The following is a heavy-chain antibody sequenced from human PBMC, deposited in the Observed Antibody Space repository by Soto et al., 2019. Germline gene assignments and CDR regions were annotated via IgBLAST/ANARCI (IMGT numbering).Heavy chain of an antibody. V-gene: IGHV1-24*01. Sequence: ASVKVSCKVSGYTLTELSMHWVRQAPGKGLEWMGGFDPEDGETIYAQKFQGRVTMTEDTSTDTAYMELSSLRSEDTAVYYCATAYGGTQPNFDYWGQETLVTASS. CDR1: GYTLTELS. CDR2: FDPEDGET. D-gene: IGHD4-17*01. CDR3: ATAYGGTQPNFDY. J-gene: IGHJ4*02.